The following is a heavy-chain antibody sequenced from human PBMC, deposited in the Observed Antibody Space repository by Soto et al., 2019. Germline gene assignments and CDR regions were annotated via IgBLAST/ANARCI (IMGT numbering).Heavy chain of an antibody. Sequence: VASVKVSCKASGGTFSSYAISWVRQAPGQGLEWMGGIIPIFGTANYAQKFQGRVTITADESTSTAYMELSSLRSEDTAVYYCARDGSGYGSGSYYGPGHGMDVWGQGTTVTVSS. V-gene: IGHV1-69*13. CDR1: GGTFSSYA. CDR3: ARDGSGYGSGSYYGPGHGMDV. CDR2: IIPIFGTA. D-gene: IGHD3-10*01. J-gene: IGHJ6*02.